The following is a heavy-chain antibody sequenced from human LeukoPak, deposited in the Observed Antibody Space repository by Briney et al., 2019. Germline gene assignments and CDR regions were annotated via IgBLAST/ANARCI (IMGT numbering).Heavy chain of an antibody. CDR1: GDSISSSSYY. V-gene: IGHV4-39*01. CDR3: ARRSYYDSSAIFDY. CDR2: LYYSGST. D-gene: IGHD3-22*01. J-gene: IGHJ4*02. Sequence: SETLSLTCTVSGDSISSSSYYWDWIRQPPGKGLEWIGSLYYSGSTYYNPSLKSRVTISVDTSKNQFSLKLSSVTAADTAVFYCARRSYYDSSAIFDYWGQGTLVTVSS.